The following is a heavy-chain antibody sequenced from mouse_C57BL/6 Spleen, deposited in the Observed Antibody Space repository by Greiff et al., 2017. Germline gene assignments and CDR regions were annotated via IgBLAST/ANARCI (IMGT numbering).Heavy chain of an antibody. J-gene: IGHJ2*01. CDR2: ILPGSGST. V-gene: IGHV1-9*01. D-gene: IGHD1-1*01. CDR1: GYTFTGYW. CDR3: ARRGTTVVARGYFDY. Sequence: QVQLQQSGAELMKPGASVKLSCKATGYTFTGYWIEWVKQRPGHGLEWIGEILPGSGSTNYNEKFKGKATFTADTSSNTAYMQLSSLTTEDSAIYYGARRGTTVVARGYFDYWGQGTTLTVSS.